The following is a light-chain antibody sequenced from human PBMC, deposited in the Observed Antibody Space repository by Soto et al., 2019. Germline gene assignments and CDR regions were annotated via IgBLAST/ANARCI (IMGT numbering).Light chain of an antibody. CDR3: MQALQTPQVT. CDR2: LGS. J-gene: IGKJ3*01. CDR1: HSLVHSDGYNY. V-gene: IGKV2-28*01. Sequence: IVMTQSPLSLPVTPGEPASISCRSSHSLVHSDGYNYLDWYLQKPGQSPQLLIYLGSSRASGVPDRFSGSGSGTDFTLKISRVEAEDVGIYYCMQALQTPQVTFGPGTKVDIK.